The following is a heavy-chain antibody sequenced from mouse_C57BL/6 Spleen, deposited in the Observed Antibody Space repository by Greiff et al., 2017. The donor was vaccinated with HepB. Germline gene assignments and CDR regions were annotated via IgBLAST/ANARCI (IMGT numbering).Heavy chain of an antibody. CDR2: ISSGGDYI. CDR1: GFTFSSYA. J-gene: IGHJ4*01. V-gene: IGHV5-9-1*02. Sequence: EVQRVESGEGLVKPGGSLKLSCAASGFTFSSYAMSWVRQTPEKRLEWVAYISSGGDYIYYADTVKGRFTISRDNARNTLYLQMSSLKSEDTAMYYCTRDHNFLYYAMDYWGQGTSVTVSS. CDR3: TRDHNFLYYAMDY. D-gene: IGHD1-3*01.